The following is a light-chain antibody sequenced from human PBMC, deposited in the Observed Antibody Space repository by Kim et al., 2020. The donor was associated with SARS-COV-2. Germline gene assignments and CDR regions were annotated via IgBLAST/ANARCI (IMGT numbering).Light chain of an antibody. J-gene: IGKJ4*01. Sequence: ASVGDRVTITYRASQGISDSLVWYQQKPGKAPKVLLYAASRLESGVPSRFSGSGSGTDYTLTISSLQPEDFASYYCQQYHSTPLTFGGGTKVDIK. CDR3: QQYHSTPLT. CDR2: AAS. V-gene: IGKV1-NL1*01. CDR1: QGISDS.